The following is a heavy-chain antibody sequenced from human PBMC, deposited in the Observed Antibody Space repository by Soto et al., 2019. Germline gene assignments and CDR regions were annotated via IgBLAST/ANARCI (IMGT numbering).Heavy chain of an antibody. J-gene: IGHJ4*02. CDR3: ASGSYGGRDFLKGDEY. Sequence: QVQLAESGGGLVSPGGSLRLSCAASVFNFSDYYMSWIRQAPGKGLEWISYISGAGHIIYYADSVKGRFTISRDNATKSLYLQMNSLTAEDTAVYYCASGSYGGRDFLKGDEYWGQGTLVTVSS. D-gene: IGHD2-21*01. CDR1: VFNFSDYY. V-gene: IGHV3-11*01. CDR2: ISGAGHII.